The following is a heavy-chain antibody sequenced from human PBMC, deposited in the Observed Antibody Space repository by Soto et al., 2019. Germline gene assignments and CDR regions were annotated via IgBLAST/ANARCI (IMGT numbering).Heavy chain of an antibody. CDR2: IYYSGST. J-gene: IGHJ4*02. CDR1: GGSISSGGYY. V-gene: IGHV4-31*03. Sequence: SETLSLTCTVSGGSISSGGYYWSWIRQHPGKGLEWIGYIYYSGSTYYNPSLKSRVTISVDTSKNQFSLKLSSVTAADTAVYYCARGKAAGTVYWGQGTLVTVS. CDR3: ARGKAAGTVY. D-gene: IGHD6-13*01.